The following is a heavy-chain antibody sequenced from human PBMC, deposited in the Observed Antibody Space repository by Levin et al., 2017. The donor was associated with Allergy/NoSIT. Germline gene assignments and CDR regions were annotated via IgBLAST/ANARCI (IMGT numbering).Heavy chain of an antibody. Sequence: SLRLSCAASGFSFSNFGMNWVRQAPGKGLEWVSSISGTSGYISYADSVKGRFTISRDDAKNSLSLQMSSLRVEDTAVYFCTRGVLDSWGQGTLVTVSS. CDR2: ISGTSGYI. CDR1: GFSFSNFG. J-gene: IGHJ4*02. CDR3: TRGVLDS. V-gene: IGHV3-21*06.